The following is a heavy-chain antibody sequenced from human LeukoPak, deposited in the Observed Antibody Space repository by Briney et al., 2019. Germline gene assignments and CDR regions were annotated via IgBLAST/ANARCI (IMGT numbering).Heavy chain of an antibody. Sequence: SQTLSLTCAVSGGSISSGGYSWSWIRQPPGKGLEWIGYIYHSGSTYYNPSLKSRVTISVDRSKNQFSLKLSSVTAADTAVYYCARGGGYDSSGYPDCWGQGTLVTVSS. CDR2: IYHSGST. D-gene: IGHD3-22*01. J-gene: IGHJ4*02. CDR1: GGSISSGGYS. CDR3: ARGGGYDSSGYPDC. V-gene: IGHV4-30-2*01.